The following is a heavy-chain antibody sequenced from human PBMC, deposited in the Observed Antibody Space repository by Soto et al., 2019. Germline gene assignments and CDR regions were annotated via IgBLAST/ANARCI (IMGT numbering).Heavy chain of an antibody. V-gene: IGHV3-30*18. J-gene: IGHJ6*02. D-gene: IGHD4-4*01. Sequence: QVHLVESGGCVVQPGRSLRLSCAASGFTFSSYGMHWVRQAPGKGLEWVAVMSNDGTSRFYADSVKGRFTISRDNSKNTLYLQMNSLRAEDTAMYYCAKVRVKDYYYYAMDVWGQGTTVTVSS. CDR2: MSNDGTSR. CDR3: AKVRVKDYYYYAMDV. CDR1: GFTFSSYG.